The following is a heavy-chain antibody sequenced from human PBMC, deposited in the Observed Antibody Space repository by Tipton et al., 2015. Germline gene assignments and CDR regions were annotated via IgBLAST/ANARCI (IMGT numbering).Heavy chain of an antibody. CDR3: ARDLEHGMDI. Sequence: TLSLTCTVSGGSVTSGSYYWSWIRQPPGKGLEWIGYISYTDGAHYNPALKSRLTISVDTSKNQVFLKLTSVTAADTAVYFCARDLEHGMDIWGQGTMVTVSS. V-gene: IGHV4-61*01. CDR1: GGSVTSGSYY. D-gene: IGHD3/OR15-3a*01. CDR2: ISYTDGA. J-gene: IGHJ3*02.